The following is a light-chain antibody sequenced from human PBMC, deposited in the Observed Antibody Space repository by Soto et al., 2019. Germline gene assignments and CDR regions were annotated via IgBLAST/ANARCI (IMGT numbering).Light chain of an antibody. Sequence: EIVLTQSPGTLSLSPGERATLSCRASQTVSSSYLAWYQQKPGQAPRLLIYGASSRATGIPDRFSGSGSGTEFTLTITSLQSEDFAIYYCQQYNDWPLTFGQGTPLDFK. CDR1: QTVSSSY. CDR2: GAS. V-gene: IGKV3-20*01. J-gene: IGKJ5*01. CDR3: QQYNDWPLT.